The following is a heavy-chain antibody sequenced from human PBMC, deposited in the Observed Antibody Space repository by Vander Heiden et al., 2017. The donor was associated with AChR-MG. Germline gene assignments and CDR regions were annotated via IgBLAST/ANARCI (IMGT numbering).Heavy chain of an antibody. CDR1: GGSISSGGYY. CDR3: ARAPRGRQRWVTPRFDY. CDR2: IYYSGST. D-gene: IGHD5-18*01. V-gene: IGHV4-31*03. Sequence: QVQLQESGPGLVKPSQTLSLTCTVSGGSISSGGYYWSWIRQHPGKGLEWIGYIYYSGSTYYNPSLKRRVTISVDTSKNQFSLKLSSVTAADTAVYYCARAPRGRQRWVTPRFDYWGQGTLVTVSS. J-gene: IGHJ4*02.